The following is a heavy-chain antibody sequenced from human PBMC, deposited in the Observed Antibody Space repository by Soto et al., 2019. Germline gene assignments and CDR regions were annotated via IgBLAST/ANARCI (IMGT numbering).Heavy chain of an antibody. CDR2: VYYSGST. CDR1: GDSVSSGTYF. J-gene: IGHJ6*02. D-gene: IGHD3-9*01. V-gene: IGHV4-61*01. Sequence: SETLSLTCTVSGDSVSSGTYFWSWIRQPPGKGLEWIGYVYYSGSTNYNPTLKSRLTMSVDTSKNQFSLRLTSVTAADTAVYYCARGYYDILTGYYGSRYGMDVWGQGTTVTVSS. CDR3: ARGYYDILTGYYGSRYGMDV.